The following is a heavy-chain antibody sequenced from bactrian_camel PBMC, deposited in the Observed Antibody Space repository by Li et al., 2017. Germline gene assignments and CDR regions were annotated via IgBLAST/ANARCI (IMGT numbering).Heavy chain of an antibody. CDR1: RYTYKRNC. CDR2: LWIGGATT. Sequence: VQLVESGGGSVQAGGSLTLSCAAGRYTYKRNCMGWFRQRPGKDREGLAVLWIGGATTCYADSVKGRFIITGDKAKDLVYLQMNSLKSEDTALYYCAKPRTAGMDGVYNSWGVGTQVTVS. CDR3: AKPRTAGMDGVYNS. V-gene: IGHV3S1*01. D-gene: IGHD6*01. J-gene: IGHJ4*01.